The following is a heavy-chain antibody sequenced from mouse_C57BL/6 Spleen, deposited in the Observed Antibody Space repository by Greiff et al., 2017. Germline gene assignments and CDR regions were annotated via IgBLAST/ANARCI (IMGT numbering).Heavy chain of an antibody. V-gene: IGHV1-52*01. CDR2: IDPSDSET. Sequence: VQLQQPGAELVRPGSSVKLSCKASGYTFTSYWMHWVKQRPIQGLEWIGNIDPSDSETHYNQKFKDKATLTVDKSSSTAYMQLSSLTSEDSAVYYCARADYCGSSPRDFDVWGTGTTVTVSS. J-gene: IGHJ1*03. D-gene: IGHD1-1*01. CDR1: GYTFTSYW. CDR3: ARADYCGSSPRDFDV.